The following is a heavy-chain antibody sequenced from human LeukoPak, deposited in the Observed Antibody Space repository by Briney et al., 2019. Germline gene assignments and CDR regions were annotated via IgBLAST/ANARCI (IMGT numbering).Heavy chain of an antibody. J-gene: IGHJ4*02. Sequence: SQTLSLTCAISGDSVSSINGAWNWIRQSPSRDLEWLGRTYYRSKWYNDYVESMKGRITISPDTSKNQFSLHLDSVTPEDTAVYYCARDLGNTGWYTFDYWGQGTQVTVSS. CDR2: TYYRSKWYN. D-gene: IGHD6-19*01. V-gene: IGHV6-1*01. CDR3: ARDLGNTGWYTFDY. CDR1: GDSVSSINGA.